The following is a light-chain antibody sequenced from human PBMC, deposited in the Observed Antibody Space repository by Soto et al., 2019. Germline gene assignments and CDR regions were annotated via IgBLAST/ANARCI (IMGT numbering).Light chain of an antibody. CDR1: SSNIGNNL. CDR3: ASWDSSLSAGV. V-gene: IGLV1-51*01. CDR2: DNN. Sequence: QSVLTQPPSVSAAQGQEVTISCSGSSSNIGNNLVSWYQQLPGTAPKLLISDNNNRPSGIPVRFSGSKSGTSATLGITGLQTGDEADYYCASWDSSLSAGVFGTGTKVTVL. J-gene: IGLJ1*01.